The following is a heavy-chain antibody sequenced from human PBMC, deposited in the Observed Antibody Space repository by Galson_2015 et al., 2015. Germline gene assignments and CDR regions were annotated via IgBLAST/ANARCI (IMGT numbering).Heavy chain of an antibody. CDR3: ARDQGRDGYNSDAFDI. D-gene: IGHD5-24*01. CDR1: GFTFSSYG. CDR2: IWYDGSNK. V-gene: IGHV3-33*01. J-gene: IGHJ3*02. Sequence: SLRLSCAASGFTFSSYGMHWVRQAPGKGLEWVGVIWYDGSNKYYADSVKGRFTISRDNSKNTLYLRMNSLRAEDTAVYYCARDQGRDGYNSDAFDIWGQGTMVTASS.